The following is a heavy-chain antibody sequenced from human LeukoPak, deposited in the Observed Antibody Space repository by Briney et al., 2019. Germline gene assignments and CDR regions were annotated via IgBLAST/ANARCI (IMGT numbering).Heavy chain of an antibody. CDR3: ATEGVDAAMVTDY. CDR1: GGSFSGYY. Sequence: SETLSLTCAVYGGSFSGYYWSWIRQPPGKGLEWIGEINHSGSTNYNPSLKSRVTISVDTSKNQFSLKLSSVTAADTAVYYCATEGVDAAMVTDYWDQGTLVTVSS. V-gene: IGHV4-34*01. D-gene: IGHD5-18*01. J-gene: IGHJ4*02. CDR2: INHSGST.